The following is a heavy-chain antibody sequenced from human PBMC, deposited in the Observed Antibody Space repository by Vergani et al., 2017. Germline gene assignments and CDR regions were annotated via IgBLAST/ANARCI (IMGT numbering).Heavy chain of an antibody. CDR1: GGSISSGSYY. CDR3: ARVLFSVYYYYMDV. Sequence: QVQLQESGPGLVKPSQTLSLTCTVSGGSISSGSYYWSWIRQPAGKGLEWIGRIYTSGSTNYNPSLKSRVTISVDTSKNQFSLKLSSVTAADTAVYYCARVLFSVYYYYMDVWGKGTTVTVSS. CDR2: IYTSGST. D-gene: IGHD2-21*01. V-gene: IGHV4-61*02. J-gene: IGHJ6*03.